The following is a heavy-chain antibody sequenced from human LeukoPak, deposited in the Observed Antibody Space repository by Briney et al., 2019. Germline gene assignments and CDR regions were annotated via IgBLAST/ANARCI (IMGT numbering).Heavy chain of an antibody. CDR2: IYYSGST. J-gene: IGHJ5*02. V-gene: IGHV4-39*07. Sequence: SETLSLTCTVSGGSISSSSYYWGWIRQPPGKGLEWIGGIYYSGSTYYNPSLKSRVTISVHTSKNQFSLKLSSVTAADTAVYYCARNSRWFDPWGQGTLVTVSS. CDR1: GGSISSSSYY. D-gene: IGHD4-23*01. CDR3: ARNSRWFDP.